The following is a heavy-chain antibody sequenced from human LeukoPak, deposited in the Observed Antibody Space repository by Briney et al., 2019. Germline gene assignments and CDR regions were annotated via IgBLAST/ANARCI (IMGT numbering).Heavy chain of an antibody. CDR3: VGSSGWLFDY. J-gene: IGHJ4*02. CDR2: IKEDGSRI. D-gene: IGHD6-19*01. CDR1: GFTFSNYW. Sequence: GGSLRLSCAGTGFTFSNYWMIWVRQAPGKGLEWVANIKEDGSRINYVDSVKGPFTISRDNAKNSVYLQMDHLRAEDTAVYYCVGSSGWLFDYWGQGILVAVSS. V-gene: IGHV3-7*01.